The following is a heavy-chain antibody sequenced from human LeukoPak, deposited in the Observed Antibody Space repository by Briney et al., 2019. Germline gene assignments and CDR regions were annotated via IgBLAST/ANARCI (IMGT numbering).Heavy chain of an antibody. V-gene: IGHV4-4*02. J-gene: IGHJ3*02. CDR1: GGSISSSNW. CDR3: ARGSMNYDYVWGSYRPDAFDI. Sequence: SETLSLTCAVSGGSISSSNWWSWVRQPPGKGLEWIGEIYHSGSTYYNPSLKSRVTISVDTSKNQFSLKLSSVTAADTAVYYCARGSMNYDYVWGSYRPDAFDIWGQGTMVAVSS. CDR2: IYHSGST. D-gene: IGHD3-16*02.